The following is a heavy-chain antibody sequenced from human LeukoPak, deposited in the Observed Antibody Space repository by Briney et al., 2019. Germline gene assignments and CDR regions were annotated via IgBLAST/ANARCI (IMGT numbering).Heavy chain of an antibody. V-gene: IGHV3-15*01. Sequence: GGSLRFSCAASGFSFSNAWLSWVPQGPGKGLEGGGRIKSKTDGGTTDYAAPVKGRFTISRDDSKNTLYLQMNSLKTEDTAVYYCTTRLWFGELHIDYWGQGTLVTVSS. CDR3: TTRLWFGELHIDY. J-gene: IGHJ4*02. CDR1: GFSFSNAW. D-gene: IGHD3-10*01. CDR2: IKSKTDGGTT.